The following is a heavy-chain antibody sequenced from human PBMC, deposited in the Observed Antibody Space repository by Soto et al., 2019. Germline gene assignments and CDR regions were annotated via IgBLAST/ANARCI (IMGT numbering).Heavy chain of an antibody. CDR2: ISPAGTNQ. V-gene: IGHV3-30-3*01. CDR3: ARENSRISPRLFQH. CDR1: GFIFSDYA. J-gene: IGHJ1*01. D-gene: IGHD6-6*01. Sequence: GGSLRLSCVASGFIFSDYAMHWARQAPGKGLEWVALISPAGTNQYYADSAKGRFTISRDNSKNTLYLQMNSPRPEDTGLYYCARENSRISPRLFQHWGHGTLVTVS.